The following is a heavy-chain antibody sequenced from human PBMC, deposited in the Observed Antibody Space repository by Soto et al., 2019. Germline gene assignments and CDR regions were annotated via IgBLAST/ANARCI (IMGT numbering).Heavy chain of an antibody. J-gene: IGHJ4*02. CDR1: GDSVSSNGAS. Sequence: LSQTLSLTCAISGDSVSSNGASWHWIRQSPSRGLEWLGRTYYRSKWYNDYAESVKSRVTINADTSKNQLSLQLNSLTPEDTALYYCARSNSYGPPLDYWGQGALVTVSS. CDR3: ARSNSYGPPLDY. CDR2: TYYRSKWYN. D-gene: IGHD5-18*01. V-gene: IGHV6-1*01.